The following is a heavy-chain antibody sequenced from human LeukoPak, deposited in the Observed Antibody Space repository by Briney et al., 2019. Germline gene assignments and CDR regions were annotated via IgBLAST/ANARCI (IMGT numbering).Heavy chain of an antibody. D-gene: IGHD1-26*01. CDR1: GFTFSSYS. CDR3: ARDGGSSVGYFDY. V-gene: IGHV3-7*01. J-gene: IGHJ4*02. CDR2: IKQDGSEK. Sequence: GGSLRLSCAASGFTFSSYSMNWVRQAPGKGLEWVANIKQDGSEKYYVDSVKGRFTISRDNAKNSLYLQMNSLRVEDTAVYYRARDGGSSVGYFDYWGQGTLVTVSS.